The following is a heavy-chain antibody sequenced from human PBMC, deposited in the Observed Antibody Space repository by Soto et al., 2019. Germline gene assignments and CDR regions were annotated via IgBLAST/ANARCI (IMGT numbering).Heavy chain of an antibody. CDR3: ASLGRHG. CDR1: GFTFSDSW. Sequence: PGGSLRLSCAASGFTFSDSWMDWVRQAPGKGPEWVANIKQDGSEKNYVDSVKGRFIISRDNAKNSLYLQVNSLRAEDTAVYYCASLGRHGWGQGTTVTVSS. V-gene: IGHV3-7*01. J-gene: IGHJ6*02. D-gene: IGHD3-16*01. CDR2: IKQDGSEK.